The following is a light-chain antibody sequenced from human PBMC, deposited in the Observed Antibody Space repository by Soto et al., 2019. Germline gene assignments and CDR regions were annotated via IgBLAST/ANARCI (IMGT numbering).Light chain of an antibody. J-gene: IGKJ1*01. V-gene: IGKV3-20*01. CDR3: QQYNNWPQT. CDR2: GAS. Sequence: EIVLTQSPGTLSLSPGERATLSCRASQSASSSYLAWYQQKPGQAPRLLIYGASSRATGIPDRFSGSGSGTEFTLTITRLEPEDSAVYYCQQYNNWPQTFGQGTKVDIK. CDR1: QSASSSY.